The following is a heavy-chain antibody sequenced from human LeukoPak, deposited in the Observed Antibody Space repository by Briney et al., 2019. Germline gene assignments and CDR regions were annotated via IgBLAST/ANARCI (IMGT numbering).Heavy chain of an antibody. CDR1: GFTFSSYW. CDR2: IKQDGSEK. V-gene: IGHV3-7*01. D-gene: IGHD4-17*01. Sequence: PEGSLGLSCAASGFTFSSYWMSWVRQAPGKGLEWVANIKQDGSEKYYVDSVKGRFTISRDNAKNSLYLQMNSLRAEDTAVYYCARDRAVTRFDPWGQGTLVTVSS. J-gene: IGHJ5*02. CDR3: ARDRAVTRFDP.